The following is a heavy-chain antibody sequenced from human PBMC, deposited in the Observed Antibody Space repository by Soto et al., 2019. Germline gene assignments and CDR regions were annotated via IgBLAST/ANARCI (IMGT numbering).Heavy chain of an antibody. Sequence: PSETLSLTCTVSGGSISSSSYYWGWIRQPPGKGLEWIGSIYYSGSTYYNPSLKSRVTISVDTSKNQFSLKLSSVTAADTAVYYCAANWNRDYWGQGTLVTVSS. CDR2: IYYSGST. J-gene: IGHJ4*02. V-gene: IGHV4-39*01. CDR3: AANWNRDY. CDR1: GGSISSSSYY. D-gene: IGHD1-1*01.